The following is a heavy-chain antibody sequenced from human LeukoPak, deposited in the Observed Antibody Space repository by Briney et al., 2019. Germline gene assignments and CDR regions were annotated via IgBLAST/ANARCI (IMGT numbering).Heavy chain of an antibody. CDR1: GFTFSSYS. J-gene: IGHJ4*02. V-gene: IGHV3-7*01. CDR2: INQDGDEK. D-gene: IGHD2-21*02. Sequence: GGSLRLSCAASGFTFSSYSMNWVRQSPGKGLEWVASINQDGDEKYYLASLKGRFTISRDNAKNSLYLQINSLRAEDTAVYYCARDLSGGDSPPDYWGQGTLVTVSS. CDR3: ARDLSGGDSPPDY.